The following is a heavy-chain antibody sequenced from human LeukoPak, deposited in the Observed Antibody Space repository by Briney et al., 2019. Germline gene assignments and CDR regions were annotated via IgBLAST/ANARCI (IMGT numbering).Heavy chain of an antibody. J-gene: IGHJ4*02. CDR2: INPIHGGT. Sequence: GASVKVSCKASGYTFTGYYMHWVRQAPGQGLEWMGRINPIHGGTNYAQRFQGRVTMTRDTSISTAYMELSRLTPDDTAVYYCARAASGYDYEDYWGQGTLVTVSS. CDR3: ARAASGYDYEDY. V-gene: IGHV1-2*06. CDR1: GYTFTGYY. D-gene: IGHD5-12*01.